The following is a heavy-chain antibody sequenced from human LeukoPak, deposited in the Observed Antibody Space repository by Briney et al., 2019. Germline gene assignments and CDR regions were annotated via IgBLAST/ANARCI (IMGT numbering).Heavy chain of an antibody. Sequence: SETLSLTCTVSGGSIRSYYWSWIRQPPGKGLEWIGYIYYSGSTNYNPSLKSRVTISVDTSKNQFSLKLRSVTAADTAVYYCASSGYAFYYMDVWGKGTTVTISS. CDR2: IYYSGST. CDR1: GGSIRSYY. D-gene: IGHD5-12*01. V-gene: IGHV4-59*01. CDR3: ASSGYAFYYMDV. J-gene: IGHJ6*03.